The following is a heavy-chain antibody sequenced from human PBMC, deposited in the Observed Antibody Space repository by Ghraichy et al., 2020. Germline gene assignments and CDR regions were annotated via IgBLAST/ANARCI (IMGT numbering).Heavy chain of an antibody. J-gene: IGHJ3*02. Sequence: SETLSLTCTVSGDSISGHHWNWIRQAPGKGLEWIGCIYYSGATYYNPSLKSRVTISVDTSKNQFSLNLSSVTAADTAVYYCARTNAFDIRGQGTMVTVSS. CDR2: IYYSGAT. V-gene: IGHV4-59*11. CDR1: GDSISGHH. CDR3: ARTNAFDI.